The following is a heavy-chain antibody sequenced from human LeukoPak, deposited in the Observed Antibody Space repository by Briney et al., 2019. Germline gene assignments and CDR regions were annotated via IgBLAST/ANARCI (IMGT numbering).Heavy chain of an antibody. D-gene: IGHD6-13*01. Sequence: GGSLRLSCAASGFTFSSYSMNWVRQAPGKGLEWVSSISSSSSYIYYADSVKGRFTISRDNAKNSLYLQMNSLRAEDTALYYCAKDFTSSSLHSGVDYWGQGTLVTVSS. V-gene: IGHV3-21*04. J-gene: IGHJ4*02. CDR3: AKDFTSSSLHSGVDY. CDR1: GFTFSSYS. CDR2: ISSSSSYI.